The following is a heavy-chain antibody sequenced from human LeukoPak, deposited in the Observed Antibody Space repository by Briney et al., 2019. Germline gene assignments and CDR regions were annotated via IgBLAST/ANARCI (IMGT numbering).Heavy chain of an antibody. Sequence: PGGSLRLSCAASGFIFSNYAMTWVRQAPGKGLEWVSSISGNAGSTYYIDSVKGRFTISRDNSKNTLFLQMNSLRAEDTGMYYCAKYGAPGWSGYCDYWGQGTLVTVSS. J-gene: IGHJ4*02. V-gene: IGHV3-23*01. D-gene: IGHD4/OR15-4a*01. CDR1: GFIFSNYA. CDR3: AKYGAPGWSGYCDY. CDR2: ISGNAGST.